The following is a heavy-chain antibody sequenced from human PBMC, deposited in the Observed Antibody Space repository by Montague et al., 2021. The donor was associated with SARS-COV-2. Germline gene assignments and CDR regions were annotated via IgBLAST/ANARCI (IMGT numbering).Heavy chain of an antibody. Sequence: SETLSLTCTVSGGSISSYYWSWIRQPPGKGLEWIGYIYYSGSTNYNPSLKSRVTISVDTSKNQFSLKLGSVTAADTAVYYCARGRRRSITIFGVVIIDAFDIWGKGTMVTFSS. CDR3: ARGRRRSITIFGVVIIDAFDI. CDR1: GGSISSYY. D-gene: IGHD3-3*01. V-gene: IGHV4-59*01. CDR2: IYYSGST. J-gene: IGHJ3*02.